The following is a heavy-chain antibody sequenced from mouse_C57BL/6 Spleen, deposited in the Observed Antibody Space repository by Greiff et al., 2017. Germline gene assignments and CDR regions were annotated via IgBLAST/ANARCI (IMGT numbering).Heavy chain of an antibody. D-gene: IGHD1-1*01. J-gene: IGHJ3*01. V-gene: IGHV1-50*01. CDR1: GYTFTSYW. CDR3: ARGGYYYGSSYEAY. Sequence: QVQLQQPGAELVKPGASVKLSCKASGYTFTSYWTQWVKQRPGQGLEWIGEIDPSDSYTNYNQKFKGKATLTVDTSSSTAYMQLSSLTSEDSAVYYCARGGYYYGSSYEAYWGQGTLVTVSA. CDR2: IDPSDSYT.